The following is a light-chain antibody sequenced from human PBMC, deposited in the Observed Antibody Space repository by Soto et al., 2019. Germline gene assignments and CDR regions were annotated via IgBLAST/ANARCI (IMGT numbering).Light chain of an antibody. Sequence: QSALTQPASVSGSPGQSITITCTGTSSDIGGYDYVSWYQHHPGKAPKVIIYGVTNRPSGVSHRFSGSKSANTASLTISGLQAEDEADYYCSSFTSKSTLIFGGGTKVTVL. J-gene: IGLJ2*01. CDR3: SSFTSKSTLI. CDR2: GVT. V-gene: IGLV2-14*01. CDR1: SSDIGGYDY.